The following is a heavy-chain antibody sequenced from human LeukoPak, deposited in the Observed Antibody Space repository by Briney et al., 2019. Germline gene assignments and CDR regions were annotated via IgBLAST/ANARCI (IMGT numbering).Heavy chain of an antibody. J-gene: IGHJ4*02. D-gene: IGHD1-26*01. V-gene: IGHV4-59*08. CDR1: GGSISSYY. CDR2: IYYSGST. CDR3: ARHGTVGSITYPLDY. Sequence: PSETLSLTCTVSGGSISSYYWSWIRQAPGKGLEWIGNIYYSGSTNYNPSLKSRVTISVDTSKNQFSLKLSSVTAADTAVYYCARHGTVGSITYPLDYWGQGTLVTVSS.